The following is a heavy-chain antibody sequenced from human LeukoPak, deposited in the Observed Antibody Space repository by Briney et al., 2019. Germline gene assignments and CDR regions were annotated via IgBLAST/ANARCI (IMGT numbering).Heavy chain of an antibody. CDR2: ISAYNGNT. D-gene: IGHD3-9*01. Sequence: ASVKVSRKASGYTFTSYGISWVRQAPGQGLEWMGWISAYNGNTNYAQKLQGRVTMTTDTSTSTAYMELRSLRSDDTAVYYCARVDLGDILTGYGIDYWGQGTLVTVSS. J-gene: IGHJ4*02. CDR3: ARVDLGDILTGYGIDY. V-gene: IGHV1-18*01. CDR1: GYTFTSYG.